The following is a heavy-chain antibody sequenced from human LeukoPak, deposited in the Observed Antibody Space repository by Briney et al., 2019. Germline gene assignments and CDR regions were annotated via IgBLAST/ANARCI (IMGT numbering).Heavy chain of an antibody. Sequence: GGSLRLSCAASGFTFSSYEMSWVRQAPGKGLEWVSYISSSGGTIYYADSVKGRFTISRDNAKNSLYLQMNSLRAEDTAVYYCAREACLEWLLLPGCFDLWGRGTLVTVSS. CDR2: ISSSGGTI. J-gene: IGHJ2*01. CDR1: GFTFSSYE. V-gene: IGHV3-48*03. D-gene: IGHD3-3*01. CDR3: AREACLEWLLLPGCFDL.